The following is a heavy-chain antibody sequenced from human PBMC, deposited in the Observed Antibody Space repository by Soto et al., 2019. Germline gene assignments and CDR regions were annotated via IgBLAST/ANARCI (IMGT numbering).Heavy chain of an antibody. CDR1: GGSISSSSYY. CDR2: IYYSGST. V-gene: IGHV4-39*07. J-gene: IGHJ4*02. D-gene: IGHD1-26*01. Sequence: SETLSLTCTVSGGSISSSSYYWGWIRQPPGKGLEWIGSIYYSGSTYYNPSLKSRVTISVDTSKNQFSLKLSSVTAADTAVYYCARDNPIYVGYYFDYWGQGTLVTVS. CDR3: ARDNPIYVGYYFDY.